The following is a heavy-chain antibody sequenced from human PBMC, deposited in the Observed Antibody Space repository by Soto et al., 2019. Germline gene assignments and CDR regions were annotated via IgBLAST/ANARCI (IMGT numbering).Heavy chain of an antibody. Sequence: QVHLMESGGGVVQPGRSLRLACAASGFTFSDYVMHWVRQAPGKGLEWVAVVTYDGSNKYYADSVKGRFTISRDNSKNTLYLQMNSLRAEDTAVYYCAKDLEAYYDILTGYSSGFDPWGQGTLVTVSS. CDR3: AKDLEAYYDILTGYSSGFDP. V-gene: IGHV3-30*04. CDR1: GFTFSDYV. D-gene: IGHD3-9*01. J-gene: IGHJ5*02. CDR2: VTYDGSNK.